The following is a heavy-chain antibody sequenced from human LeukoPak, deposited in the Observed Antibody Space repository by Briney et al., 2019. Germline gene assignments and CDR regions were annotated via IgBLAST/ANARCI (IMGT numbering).Heavy chain of an antibody. CDR1: GGTFSSYA. Sequence: SVKVSCKASGGTFSSYAISWVRQAPGQGLEWMGGIIPIFGTANYAQKFQGRVTITADESTSSAYMELSSLRSEDTAVYYCAGGPQRIIYDSSGYYYFHTGSPVYWGQGTLVTVSS. V-gene: IGHV1-69*13. D-gene: IGHD3-22*01. CDR3: AGGPQRIIYDSSGYYYFHTGSPVY. J-gene: IGHJ4*02. CDR2: IIPIFGTA.